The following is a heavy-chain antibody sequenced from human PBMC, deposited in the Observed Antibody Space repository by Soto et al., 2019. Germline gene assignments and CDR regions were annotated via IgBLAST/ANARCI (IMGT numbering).Heavy chain of an antibody. V-gene: IGHV3-23*01. CDR1: GFTFSSYA. CDR3: AKDRRYSSGKGNFDD. Sequence: GGSLRLSCAASGFTFSSYAMSWVRQAPGKGLEWVSAISGSGGSTYYADSVKGRFTISRDNSKNTLYLQMNSLRAEDTAVYYCAKDRRYSSGKGNFDDWGQGTLVTVSS. D-gene: IGHD6-19*01. CDR2: ISGSGGST. J-gene: IGHJ4*02.